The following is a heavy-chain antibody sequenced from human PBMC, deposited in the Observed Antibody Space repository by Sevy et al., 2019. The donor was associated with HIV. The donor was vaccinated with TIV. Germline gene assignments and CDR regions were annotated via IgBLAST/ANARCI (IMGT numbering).Heavy chain of an antibody. V-gene: IGHV1-69*13. CDR1: GGTFSNYA. CDR2: FIPMFDTA. Sequence: ASVKVSCKASGGTFSNYAISWVRQAPGQGLEWMGGFIPMFDTANSAQKFQGRVTLTADGSTSTAYMELSSLRSEDTAVYYCASSYYESSGYSPLYYDGMDVWGQGTTVTVSS. J-gene: IGHJ6*02. D-gene: IGHD3-22*01. CDR3: ASSYYESSGYSPLYYDGMDV.